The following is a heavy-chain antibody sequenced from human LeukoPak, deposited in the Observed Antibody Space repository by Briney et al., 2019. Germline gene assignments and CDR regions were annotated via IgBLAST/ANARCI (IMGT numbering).Heavy chain of an antibody. D-gene: IGHD4-17*01. V-gene: IGHV1-69*05. Sequence: SVKVSCKASGGTFSSYAISWVRQAPGQGLEWMGGIIPIFGTANYAQKCQGRVTITTDESTSTAYMELSSLRSEDTAVYYCATVPATTVTFYYYSYMDVWGKGTTVTVSS. CDR1: GGTFSSYA. J-gene: IGHJ6*03. CDR2: IIPIFGTA. CDR3: ATVPATTVTFYYYSYMDV.